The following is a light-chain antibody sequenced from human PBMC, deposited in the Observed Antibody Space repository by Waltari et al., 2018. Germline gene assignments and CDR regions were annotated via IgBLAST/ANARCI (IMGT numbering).Light chain of an antibody. V-gene: IGLV7-43*01. CDR1: TGAVTSDYY. J-gene: IGLJ3*02. Sequence: QSVVTQVPSLTVSPVGTVTPTCASSTGAVTSDYYPNWFQQKPGQAPRALIHSTSVRYSWTPTRCSGSLLGDKAAMTLSGVQPEDEDDYYCLLSNGGPWVFGGGTKVTVL. CDR2: STS. CDR3: LLSNGGPWV.